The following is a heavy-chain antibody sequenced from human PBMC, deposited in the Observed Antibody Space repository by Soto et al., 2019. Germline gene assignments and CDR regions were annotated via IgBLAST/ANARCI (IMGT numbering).Heavy chain of an antibody. J-gene: IGHJ6*02. D-gene: IGHD6-19*01. CDR2: NRSKPQGGTP. Sequence: LRHGCTTSGFTSVNLALSCFGLPPGKRRQRGGSNRSKPQGGTPEHAASLKGKFTISRDDSKSIANLQMTNMDPVYTATYYCAHYFRAMLAAMDVWGQGTTVTVSS. CDR3: AHYFRAMLAAMDV. CDR1: GFTSVNLA. V-gene: IGHV3-49*03.